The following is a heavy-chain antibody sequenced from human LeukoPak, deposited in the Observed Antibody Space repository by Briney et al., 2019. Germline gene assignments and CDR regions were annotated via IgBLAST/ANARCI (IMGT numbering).Heavy chain of an antibody. CDR2: ISGSGGST. Sequence: GGSLRLSCAASGFTFSSYAMSWVRQAPGKGLEWVSAISGSGGSTYYADSVKGRFTISTDNSKNTLYLQMDSLRAEDTAVYYCAKVLPDYHGDYLTFDYWGQGTLVTVSS. CDR1: GFTFSSYA. D-gene: IGHD4-17*01. CDR3: AKVLPDYHGDYLTFDY. J-gene: IGHJ4*02. V-gene: IGHV3-23*01.